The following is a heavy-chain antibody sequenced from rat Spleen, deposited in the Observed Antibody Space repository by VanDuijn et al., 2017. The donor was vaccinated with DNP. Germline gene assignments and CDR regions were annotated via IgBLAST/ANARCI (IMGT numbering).Heavy chain of an antibody. CDR3: ASYYYDGYYAMDA. CDR2: ISYSGTT. V-gene: IGHV3-1*01. D-gene: IGHD1-12*02. J-gene: IGHJ4*01. Sequence: EVQLQESGPGLVKPSQSLSLTCSVTGYSITSDYWGWIRKFPGNKMEWIGHISYSGTTSYHPSLKSRISITRDTSKNQLFLQVNSVTTEDTATYYCASYYYDGYYAMDAWGQGTSVTVSS. CDR1: GYSITSDY.